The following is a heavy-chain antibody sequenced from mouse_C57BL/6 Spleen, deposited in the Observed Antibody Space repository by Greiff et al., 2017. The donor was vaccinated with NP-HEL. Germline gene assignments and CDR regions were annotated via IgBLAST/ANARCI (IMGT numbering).Heavy chain of an antibody. V-gene: IGHV10-3*01. Sequence: EVMLVESGGGLVQPKGSLKLSCAASGFTFNTYAMHWVRQAPGKGLEWVARIRSKSSNYATYYADSVKDRFTISRDDSQSMLYLQMNNLKTEDTAMYYCVRERYYSNYGVDYYAMDYWGQGTSVTVSS. CDR3: VRERYYSNYGVDYYAMDY. J-gene: IGHJ4*01. CDR2: IRSKSSNYAT. CDR1: GFTFNTYA. D-gene: IGHD2-5*01.